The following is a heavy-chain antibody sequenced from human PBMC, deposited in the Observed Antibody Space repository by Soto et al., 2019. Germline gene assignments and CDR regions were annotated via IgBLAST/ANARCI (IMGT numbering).Heavy chain of an antibody. CDR3: AKNRGSGSPYYYNMEV. CDR1: GFTFRTYA. D-gene: IGHD3-10*01. J-gene: IGHJ6*02. Sequence: GGSLRLSCAASGFTFRTYAMSWVRQAPGKGLEWVSVISGSTGKTYYADSVKGRFTVSRDNSKNTLSLQMNSLRGEDTAVYFCAKNRGSGSPYYYNMEVWGQGTMVTVSS. V-gene: IGHV3-23*01. CDR2: ISGSTGKT.